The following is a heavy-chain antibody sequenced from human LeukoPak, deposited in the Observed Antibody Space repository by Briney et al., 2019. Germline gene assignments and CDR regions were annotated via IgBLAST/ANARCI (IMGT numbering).Heavy chain of an antibody. CDR3: ATDRSGSYSFDK. V-gene: IGHV3-74*01. J-gene: IGHJ4*02. D-gene: IGHD3-10*01. CDR1: GFTFSRYW. CDR2: INGDGSFT. Sequence: PGGSLRLSCLASGFTFSRYWMHWVRQAPGRGLMWVARINGDGSFTSSADPVKTRFTISRDNAKNMVFLQMSGLGVEDTAFYYCATDRSGSYSFDKWGQGTLVTVSS.